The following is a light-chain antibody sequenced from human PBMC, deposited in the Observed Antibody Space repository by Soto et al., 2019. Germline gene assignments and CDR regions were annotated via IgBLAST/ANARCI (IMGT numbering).Light chain of an antibody. CDR2: GAS. CDR3: QQYGSSPLT. Sequence: EIVLTQSPGTLSLSPGERATLSCRASQKVSSSYLAWYQQKPGQAPRLLIYGASSRATGNPDRFSGSGSGTDFTLTISRLEPEDFAVYSCQQYGSSPLTLGGGTKVDIK. V-gene: IGKV3-20*01. J-gene: IGKJ4*01. CDR1: QKVSSSY.